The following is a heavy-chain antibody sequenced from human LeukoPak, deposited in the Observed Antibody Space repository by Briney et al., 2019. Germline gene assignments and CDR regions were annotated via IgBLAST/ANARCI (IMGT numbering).Heavy chain of an antibody. D-gene: IGHD3-3*01. V-gene: IGHV3-74*01. J-gene: IGHJ5*02. Sequence: GGSLRLSCAASGFTFSSYSSYWMHRVRQSPGKGLMWLSRINSDGSTRNYADSVNGRFSISRDNAKNTLYLQMNSLRVEDTAVYYCAGGRDFYDFSWGQGILVTVSS. CDR1: GFTFSSYSSYW. CDR3: AGGRDFYDFS. CDR2: INSDGSTR.